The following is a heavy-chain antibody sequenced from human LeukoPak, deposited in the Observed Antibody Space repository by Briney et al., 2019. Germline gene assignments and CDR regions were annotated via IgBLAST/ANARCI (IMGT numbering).Heavy chain of an antibody. CDR3: ARYDSSGYYYLGM. D-gene: IGHD3-22*01. Sequence: SETLFLTCTVSGGSISSGDYYWSWIRQPPGKGLEWIGYIYYSGSTYYNPSLKSRVTISVDTSKNQFSLKLSSVTAADTAVYYCARYDSSGYYYLGMWGQGTLVTVSS. CDR2: IYYSGST. CDR1: GGSISSGDYY. V-gene: IGHV4-30-4*01. J-gene: IGHJ4*02.